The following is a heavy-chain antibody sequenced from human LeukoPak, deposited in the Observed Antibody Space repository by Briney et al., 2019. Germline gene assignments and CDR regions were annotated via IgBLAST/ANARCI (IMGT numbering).Heavy chain of an antibody. Sequence: KSSETLSLTCTVSGDSISSGSYYWSWIRQPAGKGLEWIGRIYTSGSTNYNPSLKSRVTISVDTSKNQFSLKLSSVTAADTAVYYCATTVTTVGYYYMDVWGKGTTVTVSS. CDR3: ATTVTTVGYYYMDV. D-gene: IGHD4-17*01. V-gene: IGHV4-61*02. CDR1: GDSISSGSYY. J-gene: IGHJ6*03. CDR2: IYTSGST.